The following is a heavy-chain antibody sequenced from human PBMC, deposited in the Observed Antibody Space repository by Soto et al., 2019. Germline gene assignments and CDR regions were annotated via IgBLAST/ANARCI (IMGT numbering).Heavy chain of an antibody. D-gene: IGHD6-13*01. V-gene: IGHV4-59*12. CDR1: SDPTSTYN. Sequence: PSETLSLTCTASSDPTSTYNWGWIRQTPGKGLEWIGYIYDSGSTSYNPSLNSRATISLDRSTKQLSLKLNSVTAADTAVYYCAGSIAAAGQDAFDIWGQGTMVNVS. J-gene: IGHJ3*02. CDR3: AGSIAAAGQDAFDI. CDR2: IYDSGST.